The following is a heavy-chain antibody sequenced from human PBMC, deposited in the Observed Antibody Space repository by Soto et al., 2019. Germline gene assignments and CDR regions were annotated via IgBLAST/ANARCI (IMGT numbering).Heavy chain of an antibody. CDR3: TRDWRGLGRLSLFED. J-gene: IGHJ4*02. D-gene: IGHD2-21*02. Sequence: GGSLRLSCAASGFNVNSDYMNWVRQTPGKGLEWVASIYSGETTYYADSVRGRFTISSDKSKNTLYFQLSSLRIEDTAVYYCTRDWRGLGRLSLFEDWGQGVLVTVSS. CDR2: IYSGETT. CDR1: GFNVNSDY. V-gene: IGHV3-53*01.